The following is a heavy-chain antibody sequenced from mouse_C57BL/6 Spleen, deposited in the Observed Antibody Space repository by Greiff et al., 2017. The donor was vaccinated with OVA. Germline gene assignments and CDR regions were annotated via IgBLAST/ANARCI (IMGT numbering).Heavy chain of an antibody. CDR3: ARGEETGYFEV. V-gene: IGHV1-69*01. Sequence: QVQLQQPGAELVMPGASVKLSCKASGYTFTSYWMHWVKQRPGQGLEWIGEIDPSDSYTNYNQKFKGKSTLTVDKSSSTAYMQLSSLTSEDSAVYYCARGEETGYFEVWGTGTTVTVSS. J-gene: IGHJ1*03. CDR2: IDPSDSYT. CDR1: GYTFTSYW.